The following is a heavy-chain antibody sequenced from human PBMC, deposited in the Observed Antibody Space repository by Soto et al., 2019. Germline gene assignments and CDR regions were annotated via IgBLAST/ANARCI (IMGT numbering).Heavy chain of an antibody. CDR2: IYYGGST. CDR3: AKNWNWGSLVH. J-gene: IGHJ4*02. D-gene: IGHD7-27*01. V-gene: IGHV4-59*08. Sequence: SETLSLTCTVSGDSIGSDYWSWIRQSPGKGLEWIGFIYYGGSTNYNPSLKSRVTISVDTPKNQFSLKLSSVTAADTAVYYCAKNWNWGSLVHWGQGTLVTVSS. CDR1: GDSIGSDY.